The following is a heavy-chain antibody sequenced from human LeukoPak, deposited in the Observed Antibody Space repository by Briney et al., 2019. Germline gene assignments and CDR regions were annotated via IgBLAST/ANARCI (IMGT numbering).Heavy chain of an antibody. J-gene: IGHJ4*02. CDR2: ISSSSSTI. Sequence: PGGSLRLSCAASGFTFSSYSMNWVGQAPGKGLEWVSYISSSSSTIYYADSVMGRFIISRDNSRKTFHLQMDSLRADDTAIYYCAKGKVNHLGALDFWGQGTLVTVSS. D-gene: IGHD1-26*01. V-gene: IGHV3-48*01. CDR1: GFTFSSYS. CDR3: AKGKVNHLGALDF.